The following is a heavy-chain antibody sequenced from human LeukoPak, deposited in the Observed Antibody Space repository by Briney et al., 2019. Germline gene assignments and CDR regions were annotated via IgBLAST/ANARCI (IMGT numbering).Heavy chain of an antibody. J-gene: IGHJ4*02. CDR2: IYYSGTT. D-gene: IGHD2-15*01. CDR3: ARLVPPGGGDCTGSNCHTVYYFDY. CDR1: GGSISSSTSY. Sequence: SETLSLTCTVSGGSISSSTSYWGWIRQPPGKGLEWIGTIYYSGTTYYNPSLKSRVTISIDAAKNQFSLMLTSVTAADTAVYYCARLVPPGGGDCTGSNCHTVYYFDYWGQGTLVTVSS. V-gene: IGHV4-39*01.